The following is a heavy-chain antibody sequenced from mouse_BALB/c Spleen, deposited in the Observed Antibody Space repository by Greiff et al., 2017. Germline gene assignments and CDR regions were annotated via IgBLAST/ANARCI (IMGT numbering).Heavy chain of an antibody. V-gene: IGHV5-9-4*01. Sequence: EVMLVESGGGLVKPGGSLKLSCAASGFTFSSYAMSWVRQSPEKRLEWVAEISSGGSYTYYPDTVTGRFTISRDNAKNTLYLEMSSLRSEDTAMYYCARNLPYCYAMDYWGQGTSVTVSS. J-gene: IGHJ4*01. CDR1: GFTFSSYA. CDR3: ARNLPYCYAMDY. CDR2: ISSGGSYT.